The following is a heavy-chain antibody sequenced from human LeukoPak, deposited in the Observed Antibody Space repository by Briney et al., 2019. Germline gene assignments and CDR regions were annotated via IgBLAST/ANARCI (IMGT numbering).Heavy chain of an antibody. J-gene: IGHJ4*02. V-gene: IGHV4-4*07. D-gene: IGHD4/OR15-4a*01. CDR3: ARQQLRTMASFDY. CDR2: ISTSGST. CDR1: GGSISSYS. Sequence: PSETLSLTCTVSGGSISSYSRNWIRLPAGKGLEWIGRISTSGSTDYNPSLKSRVSMSLDTSKNQFSLKLNSVTAADTAVYYCARQQLRTMASFDYWGQGILVTVSS.